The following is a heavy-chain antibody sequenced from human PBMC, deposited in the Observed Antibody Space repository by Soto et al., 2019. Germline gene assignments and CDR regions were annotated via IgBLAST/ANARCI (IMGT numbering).Heavy chain of an antibody. CDR1: GGSIGSAAYY. D-gene: IGHD2-2*02. Sequence: PSGTLSLPCTVAGGSIGSAAYYWIWIRQHPGKGVEWMGYICHSGSAYYNASVKSRVIISVDTSKNQFSLSLTSVTAADTAVYYCAREYTYGSNFFDCWGQGALVTVSS. J-gene: IGHJ4*02. CDR2: ICHSGSA. CDR3: AREYTYGSNFFDC. V-gene: IGHV4-31*03.